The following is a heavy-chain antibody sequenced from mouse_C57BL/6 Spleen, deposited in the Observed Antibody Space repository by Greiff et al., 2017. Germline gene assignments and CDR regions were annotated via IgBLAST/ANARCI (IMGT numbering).Heavy chain of an antibody. J-gene: IGHJ4*01. CDR2: IRNKANGYTT. V-gene: IGHV7-3*01. D-gene: IGHD3-3*01. Sequence: EVQGVESGGGLVQPGGSLSLSCAASGFTFTDYYMSWVRQPPGKALEWLGFIRNKANGYTTEYSASVKGRFTISRDNSQSILYLQMNALRAEDSATYYCARYLGTKDAMDYWGQGTSVTVSS. CDR1: GFTFTDYY. CDR3: ARYLGTKDAMDY.